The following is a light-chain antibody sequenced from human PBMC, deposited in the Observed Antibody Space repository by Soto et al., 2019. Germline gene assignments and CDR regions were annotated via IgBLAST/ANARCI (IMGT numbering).Light chain of an antibody. CDR2: GAS. CDR3: QQYNNWLYT. J-gene: IGKJ2*01. CDR1: QSVSSN. V-gene: IGKV3-15*01. Sequence: EIVMTQSPATLSVSPGERATLSCRASQSVSSNLAWYQQKPGQAPRLLIYGASTRATGIPARFSGSGSGTEFTLTLSRLQSEDFAVYYCQQYNNWLYTFGQGTKLEIK.